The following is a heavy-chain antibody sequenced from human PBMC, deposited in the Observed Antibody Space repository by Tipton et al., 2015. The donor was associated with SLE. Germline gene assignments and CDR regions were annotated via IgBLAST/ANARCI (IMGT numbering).Heavy chain of an antibody. CDR2: MNPNSGNT. CDR3: ARDAPITMVREIFDY. V-gene: IGHV1-8*02. Sequence: QLVQSGAEVKKPGASVKVSCKASGYTFTSYDINWVRQATGQGLEWMGWMNPNSGNTSYAQKFQGRVTMTRNTSVSTAYMELSSLRAEDTAVYYCARDAPITMVREIFDYWGQGTLVTVSS. D-gene: IGHD3-10*01. CDR1: GYTFTSYD. J-gene: IGHJ4*02.